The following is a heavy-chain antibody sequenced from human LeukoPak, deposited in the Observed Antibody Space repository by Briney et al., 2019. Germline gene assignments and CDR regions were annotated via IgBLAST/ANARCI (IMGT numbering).Heavy chain of an antibody. CDR1: GFTFRTYW. V-gene: IGHV3-7*01. CDR3: ARWKMELQRNAFDF. CDR2: IKQDGSEE. J-gene: IGHJ3*01. D-gene: IGHD1-26*01. Sequence: PGGSLRPSYAASGFTFRTYWMSWIRQAPGKGPEWVADIKQDGSEEYYVQSVKGLFTVSRDNAQNAVFLQMTNLRADDTAVYYCARWKMELQRNAFDFWGQETVVTVSS.